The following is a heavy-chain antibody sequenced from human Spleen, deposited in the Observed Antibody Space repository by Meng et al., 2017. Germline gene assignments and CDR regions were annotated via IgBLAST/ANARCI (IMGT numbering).Heavy chain of an antibody. J-gene: IGHJ3*02. CDR2: INHSGST. D-gene: IGHD6-13*01. V-gene: IGHV4-34*01. Sequence: ESLKISCAASGFTVSHNYMSWIRQPPGKGLEWIGEINHSGSTNYNPSLKSRVTISVDTSKNQFSLKLSSVTAADTAVYYCARGVGYSSSYDHDALDIWGQGTMVTVSS. CDR1: GFTVSHNY. CDR3: ARGVGYSSSYDHDALDI.